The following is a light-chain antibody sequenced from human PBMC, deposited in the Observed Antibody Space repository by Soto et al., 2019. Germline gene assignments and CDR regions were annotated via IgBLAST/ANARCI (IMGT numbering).Light chain of an antibody. J-gene: IGKJ4*01. Sequence: DIQVTQSPSTLSASVGDRVTITCRASQSVSGWLAWYQQRPGKAPNLLVSKASSLESGVPSRFSGSGSGTEFTRTISSLQPDDFATYYCQHYATYPLTFGGGTKVEIK. CDR2: KAS. V-gene: IGKV1-5*03. CDR3: QHYATYPLT. CDR1: QSVSGW.